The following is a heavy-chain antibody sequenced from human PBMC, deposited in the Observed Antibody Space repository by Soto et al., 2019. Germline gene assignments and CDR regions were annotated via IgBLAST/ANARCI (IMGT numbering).Heavy chain of an antibody. V-gene: IGHV3-7*01. CDR2: IKQDGSEQ. J-gene: IGHJ4*02. CDR3: VRDGVCGDGRCYVGLPDY. Sequence: EVQLVESGGGLVQRGGSLRLSCAASGFRFSSYWMSWVRQAPGKGLEWVANIKQDGSEQYYVDPAKGRFTISRDNTKNSLYLQKSSLRAEDTAVYYCVRDGVCGDGRCYVGLPDYWGQGTLVTVSS. CDR1: GFRFSSYW. D-gene: IGHD3-16*01.